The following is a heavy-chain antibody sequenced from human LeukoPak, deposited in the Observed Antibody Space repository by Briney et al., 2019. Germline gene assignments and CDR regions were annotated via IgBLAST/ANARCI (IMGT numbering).Heavy chain of an antibody. D-gene: IGHD2-2*01. CDR1: GFTFSSYA. V-gene: IGHV4-34*01. CDR2: INHSGST. Sequence: GSLRLSCAASGFTFSSYAMSWIRQPPGKGLEWIGEINHSGSTNYNPSLKSRVTISVDTSKNQFSLKLSSVTAADTAVYYCARGCSSTSCYYGYWGQGTLVTVSS. CDR3: ARGCSSTSCYYGY. J-gene: IGHJ4*02.